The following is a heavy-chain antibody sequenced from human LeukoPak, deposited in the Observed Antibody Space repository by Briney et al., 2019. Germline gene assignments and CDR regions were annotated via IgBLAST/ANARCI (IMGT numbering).Heavy chain of an antibody. V-gene: IGHV1-69*04. CDR2: IIPIVNIA. J-gene: IGHJ5*02. CDR1: GGTFSSSS. Sequence: VASVKVSCKASGGTFSSSSISWVRQAPGQGLEWMGRIIPIVNIANYAQKLQGRVTITADKSTNTAYMELRSLRSEDTAVYYCARENEPIDHWGQGTLVTVSS. CDR3: ARENEPIDH.